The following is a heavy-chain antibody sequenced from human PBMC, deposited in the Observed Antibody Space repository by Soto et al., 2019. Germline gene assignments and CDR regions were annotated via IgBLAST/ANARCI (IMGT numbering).Heavy chain of an antibody. CDR3: AKDMSRSTDQIYSIFDF. CDR1: GFSFDDYG. Sequence: EVQLVESGGGLVQPGRSLRLSCAASGFSFDDYGMHWVRQAPGKGLEWVSGIKWSSGRKGYADSVKGRFTVSRDNAKNSLYLQMNILRPEDTALYHYAKDMSRSTDQIYSIFDFWGQGTLVAVSS. J-gene: IGHJ4*02. D-gene: IGHD2-8*01. CDR2: IKWSSGRK. V-gene: IGHV3-9*01.